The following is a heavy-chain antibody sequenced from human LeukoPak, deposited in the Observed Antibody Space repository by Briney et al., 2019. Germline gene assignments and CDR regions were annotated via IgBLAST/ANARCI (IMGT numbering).Heavy chain of an antibody. D-gene: IGHD4/OR15-4a*01. CDR1: GFTFSDHY. CDR3: ARIMRVDYGTYYFDY. V-gene: IGHV3-72*01. J-gene: IGHJ4*02. Sequence: GGSLRLSCAASGFTFSDHYIDWVRQAPGKGLEWDGRARNRGNGYTTQYAASVKGRFTFSRDDSENTVYLQMNSLKTEDTAVYFCARIMRVDYGTYYFDYWGQGTLVTVSS. CDR2: ARNRGNGYTT.